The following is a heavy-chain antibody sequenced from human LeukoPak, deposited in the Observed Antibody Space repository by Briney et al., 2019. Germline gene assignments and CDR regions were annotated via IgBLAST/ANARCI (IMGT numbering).Heavy chain of an antibody. J-gene: IGHJ4*02. CDR1: GGTFSSYA. CDR2: IIPIFGTA. V-gene: IGHV1-69*13. D-gene: IGHD3-10*01. CDR3: ARRDYYGSGVDY. Sequence: SVKVSCKASGGTFSSYAISWVRQAPGQGLEWMGGIIPIFGTANYAQKFQGRVTITADESTSTAHMGLSSLRSEDTAVYYCARRDYYGSGVDYWGQGTLVTVSS.